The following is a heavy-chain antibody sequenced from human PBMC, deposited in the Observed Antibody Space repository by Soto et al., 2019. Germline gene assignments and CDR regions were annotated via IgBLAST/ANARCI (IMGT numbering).Heavy chain of an antibody. J-gene: IGHJ5*02. CDR1: GGTFSSYA. V-gene: IGHV1-69*01. D-gene: IGHD2-15*01. Sequence: QVQLVQSGAEVKKPGSSVKVSCKASGGTFSSYAISWVRQAPGHGLEWMGGIIPIFGTANYAPKFQGRVTITADESTSTAYMELSSLRSEDTAVYYCASLVSCSGGSCRNWFDPWGQGTLVTVSS. CDR3: ASLVSCSGGSCRNWFDP. CDR2: IIPIFGTA.